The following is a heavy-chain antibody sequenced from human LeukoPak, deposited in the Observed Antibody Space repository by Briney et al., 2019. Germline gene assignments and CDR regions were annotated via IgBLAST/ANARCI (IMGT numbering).Heavy chain of an antibody. D-gene: IGHD3-22*01. Sequence: SVKVSCKASGGTFSSYAISWMRQAPGQGLEWMGGIIPIFGTANYAQKFQGRVTITTDESTSTAYMELSSLRSEDTAVYYCARGYYYDSSGSYYFDYWGQGTLVTVSS. CDR1: GGTFSSYA. CDR3: ARGYYYDSSGSYYFDY. V-gene: IGHV1-69*05. CDR2: IIPIFGTA. J-gene: IGHJ4*02.